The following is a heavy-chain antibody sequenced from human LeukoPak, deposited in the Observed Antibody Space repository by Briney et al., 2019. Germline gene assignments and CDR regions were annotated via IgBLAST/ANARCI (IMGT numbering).Heavy chain of an antibody. D-gene: IGHD1-26*01. CDR3: ARSRVVGATTPFDY. J-gene: IGHJ4*02. Sequence: KPSETLSLTCTVSGGSISGYYWSWIRQPPGRGLEWIGYIYNGGSTNHNPSLKSRVAISVDTSKNQFSLKLSSVTAADTAVYYCARSRVVGATTPFDYWGQGTLVTVSS. CDR1: GGSISGYY. V-gene: IGHV4-59*01. CDR2: IYNGGST.